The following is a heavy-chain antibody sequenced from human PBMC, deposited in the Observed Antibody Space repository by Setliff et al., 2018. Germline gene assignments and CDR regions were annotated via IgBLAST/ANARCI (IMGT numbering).Heavy chain of an antibody. Sequence: ASVKVSCKASGYTFNGYYMHWVRQAPGQGLEWMGRINPNSGGTNYAQKFQGRVTMTRDTSISTAYMEPSRLRSDDTAVYYCARVRSSSWLVVNWFDPWGQGTLVTVSS. CDR2: INPNSGGT. J-gene: IGHJ5*02. CDR3: ARVRSSSWLVVNWFDP. CDR1: GYTFNGYY. D-gene: IGHD6-13*01. V-gene: IGHV1-2*06.